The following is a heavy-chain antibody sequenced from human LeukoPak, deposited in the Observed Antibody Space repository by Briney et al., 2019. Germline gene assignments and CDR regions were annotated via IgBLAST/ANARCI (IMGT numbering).Heavy chain of an antibody. V-gene: IGHV1-3*01. CDR2: INAGNGNT. J-gene: IGHJ5*02. CDR1: GYTFTSYA. CDR3: ARVNGSGSYCNQQGPFDP. D-gene: IGHD3-10*01. Sequence: ASVKVSCKASGYTFTSYAMHWVRQAPGQRLEWMGWINAGNGNTKYSQKFQGRVTITRDTSASTAYMELSSLRSEDTAVYYCARVNGSGSYCNQQGPFDPWGQGTLVTVSS.